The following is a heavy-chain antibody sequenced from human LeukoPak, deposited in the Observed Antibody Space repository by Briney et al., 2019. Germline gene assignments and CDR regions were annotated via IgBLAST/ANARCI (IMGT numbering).Heavy chain of an antibody. V-gene: IGHV3-30*02. CDR2: IWYGGSNK. CDR3: AKDGDYSSRWNWFDP. Sequence: GGSLRLSCAASGFTFSSYGMHWVRQAPGKGPEWVAVIWYGGSNKYYADSVKGRFTISRDNSKNTLYLQMNSLRAEDTAVYYCAKDGDYSSRWNWFDPWGQGTLVTVSS. D-gene: IGHD6-13*01. CDR1: GFTFSSYG. J-gene: IGHJ5*02.